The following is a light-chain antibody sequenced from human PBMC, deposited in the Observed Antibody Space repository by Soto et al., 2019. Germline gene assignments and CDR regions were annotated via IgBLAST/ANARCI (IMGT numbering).Light chain of an antibody. CDR3: QHYGGSPSFT. Sequence: EIVLTQSPGTLSLSPGERATLSCRASQSVSSSYLGWYQQKPGQAPRLLIYGASGRATGIPDRFSGSGSGTDFALTISRLESEDFAGYYCQHYGGSPSFTFGPGTKVDIK. CDR1: QSVSSSY. V-gene: IGKV3-20*01. CDR2: GAS. J-gene: IGKJ3*01.